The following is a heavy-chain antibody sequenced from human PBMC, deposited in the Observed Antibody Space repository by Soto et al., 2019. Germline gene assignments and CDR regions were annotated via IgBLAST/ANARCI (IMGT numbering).Heavy chain of an antibody. J-gene: IGHJ6*02. D-gene: IGHD2-21*02. CDR1: GFTVSSNY. Sequence: GGSLRLSCAASGFTVSSNYMSWVRQAPGKGLEWVSVIYSGGSTYYADSVKGRFTISRDNSKNTLYLQMNSLRAEDTAVYYCARFCGDCYGRYYYGMDVWGQGTTVTVSS. CDR3: ARFCGDCYGRYYYGMDV. CDR2: IYSGGST. V-gene: IGHV3-53*01.